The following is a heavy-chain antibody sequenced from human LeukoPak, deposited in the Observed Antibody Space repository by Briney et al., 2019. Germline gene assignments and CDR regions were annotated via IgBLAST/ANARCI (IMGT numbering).Heavy chain of an antibody. CDR2: IYYSGST. Sequence: KPSQTLSLTCTVSGGSISSGDYYWSWIRQPPGKGLEWIGYIYYSGSTNYNPSLKSRVTISVDTSKNQFSLKLSSVTAADTAVYYCARTGGSYNRRFDPWGQGTLVTVSS. CDR3: ARTGGSYNRRFDP. J-gene: IGHJ5*02. CDR1: GGSISSGDYY. D-gene: IGHD1-26*01. V-gene: IGHV4-61*08.